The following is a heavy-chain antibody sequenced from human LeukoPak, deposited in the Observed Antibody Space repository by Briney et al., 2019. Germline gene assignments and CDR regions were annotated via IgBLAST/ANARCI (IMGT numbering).Heavy chain of an antibody. J-gene: IGHJ4*02. CDR2: IGYDGSNK. CDR3: ARSYYDSSGYFYYFDF. CDR1: GFTFSNYA. Sequence: GGSLRLSCAASGFTFSNYAIHWVRQAPGKGLEWVAFIGYDGSNKDYADSVKGRFTISSDNSKNTLYLQMNSLRAEDTAVYFCARSYYDSSGYFYYFDFWGQGTLVTVSS. V-gene: IGHV3-33*01. D-gene: IGHD3-22*01.